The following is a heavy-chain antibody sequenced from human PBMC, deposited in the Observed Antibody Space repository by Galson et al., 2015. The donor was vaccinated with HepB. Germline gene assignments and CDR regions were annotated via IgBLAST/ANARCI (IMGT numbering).Heavy chain of an antibody. V-gene: IGHV1-18*01. CDR1: GYTFTSYG. Sequence: SVKVSCKASGYTFTSYGISWVRQAPGQGLEWMGWISAYNGNTNYAQKLQGRVTMTTDTSTSTAYMELRSLRSDDTAVYYCAREGLNMAPRSQVDYWGQGTLVTVSS. CDR3: AREGLNMAPRSQVDY. CDR2: ISAYNGNT. J-gene: IGHJ4*02. D-gene: IGHD3-10*01.